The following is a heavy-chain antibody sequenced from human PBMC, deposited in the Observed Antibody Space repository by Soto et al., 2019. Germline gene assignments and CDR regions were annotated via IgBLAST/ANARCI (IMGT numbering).Heavy chain of an antibody. D-gene: IGHD3-16*02. CDR2: ISGSGGST. CDR3: AKHAMITFGGVIDFFDY. CDR1: GFTFSSYA. J-gene: IGHJ4*02. V-gene: IGHV3-23*01. Sequence: GGSLRLSCAASGFTFSSYAMSWVRQAPGKGLEWVSAISGSGGSTYYADSVKGRFTISRDNSKNTLYLQMNSLRAEDTAVYYCAKHAMITFGGVIDFFDYWGQGTLVTVSS.